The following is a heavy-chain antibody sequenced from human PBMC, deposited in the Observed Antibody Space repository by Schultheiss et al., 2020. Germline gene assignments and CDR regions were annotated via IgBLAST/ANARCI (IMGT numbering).Heavy chain of an antibody. J-gene: IGHJ4*02. CDR3: ARDSRLGSFDY. V-gene: IGHV3-48*03. CDR2: ISSSASTI. CDR1: GFTFSSYE. Sequence: GGSLRLSCAASGFTFSSYEMNWVRQAPGKGLEWISYISSSASTIYYGDSVRGRFTISRDNAKNSLYLQMNSLRAEDTALYYCARDSRLGSFDYWGQGTLVTVSS. D-gene: IGHD2-15*01.